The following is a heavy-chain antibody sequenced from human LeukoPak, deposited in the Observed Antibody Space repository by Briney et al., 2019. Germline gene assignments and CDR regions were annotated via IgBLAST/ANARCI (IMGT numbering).Heavy chain of an antibody. D-gene: IGHD3-10*01. CDR1: GGSFSGYY. V-gene: IGHV4-34*01. Sequence: SETLSLTCAVYGGSFSGYYWSWIRQPPGKALEWIGEINHSGSTNYNPSLKSRVTISVDTSKNQFSLKLSSVTAADTAVYYCARLGPNYYGSGSRGYYYYYMDVWGKGTTVTVSS. CDR2: INHSGST. CDR3: ARLGPNYYGSGSRGYYYYYMDV. J-gene: IGHJ6*03.